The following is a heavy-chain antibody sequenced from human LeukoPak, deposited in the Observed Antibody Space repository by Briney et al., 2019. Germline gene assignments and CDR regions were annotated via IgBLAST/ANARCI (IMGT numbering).Heavy chain of an antibody. Sequence: GGSLRLSCAVSGFTFSSYSMNWVRQAPGKGLEWVSSISSSSSYIYYADSVKGRFTISRDNAKNSLYLQMNSLGAEDTAVYYCAEDLWFGEFSGGYWGQGTLVTVSS. V-gene: IGHV3-21*01. D-gene: IGHD3-10*01. CDR3: AEDLWFGEFSGGY. J-gene: IGHJ4*02. CDR1: GFTFSSYS. CDR2: ISSSSSYI.